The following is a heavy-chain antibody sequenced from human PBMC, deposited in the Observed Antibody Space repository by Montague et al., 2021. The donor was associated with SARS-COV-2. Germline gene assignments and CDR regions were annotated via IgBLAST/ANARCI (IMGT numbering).Heavy chain of an antibody. Sequence: SETLSLTCTVSNTSISSYYWSWIRQPPGKGLEWIGYAQNTGTTNYNPSLKSRVTISVDISKNQISLTLKSMNAADTAVYYCAGQGGNFYGLGSSGLYYYGMDVWGQGTTVTVSS. D-gene: IGHD3-10*01. CDR3: AGQGGNFYGLGSSGLYYYGMDV. CDR2: AQNTGTT. J-gene: IGHJ6*02. V-gene: IGHV4-59*01. CDR1: NTSISSYY.